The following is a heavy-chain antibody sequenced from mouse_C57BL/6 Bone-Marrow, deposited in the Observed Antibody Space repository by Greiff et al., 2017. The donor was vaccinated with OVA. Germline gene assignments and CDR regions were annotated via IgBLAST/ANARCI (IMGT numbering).Heavy chain of an antibody. V-gene: IGHV1-52*01. J-gene: IGHJ3*01. CDR2: IDPSDSET. CDR1: GYTFTSYW. Sequence: VQLQQPGAELVRPGSSVKLSCKASGYTFTSYWMHWVKQRPIQGLEWIGNIDPSDSETHYNQKFKDKATVTVDKSSSTAYMQLSSLTSEDSAVYYGARGVLWYPSFAYWGQGTLVTVSA. CDR3: ARGVLWYPSFAY. D-gene: IGHD2-1*01.